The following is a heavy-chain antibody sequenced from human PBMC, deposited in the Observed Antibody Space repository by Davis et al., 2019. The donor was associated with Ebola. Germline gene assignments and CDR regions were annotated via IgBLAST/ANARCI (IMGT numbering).Heavy chain of an antibody. J-gene: IGHJ4*02. D-gene: IGHD6-6*01. V-gene: IGHV3-7*01. CDR1: GFTVSSNY. CDR2: IKQDGSEK. CDR3: ARVGSSSVDY. Sequence: PGGSLRLSCAASGFTVSSNYMSWVRQAPGKGLEWVANIKQDGSEKYYVDSVKGRFTISRDNAKNSLYLQMNSLRAEDTAVYYCARVGSSSVDYWGQGTLVTVSS.